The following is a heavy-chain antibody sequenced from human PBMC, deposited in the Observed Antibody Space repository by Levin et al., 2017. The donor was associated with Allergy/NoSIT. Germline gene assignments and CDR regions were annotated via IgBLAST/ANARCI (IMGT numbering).Heavy chain of an antibody. CDR2: VSYDGSST. J-gene: IGHJ5*01. CDR1: GFTLRNYA. D-gene: IGHD6-19*01. V-gene: IGHV3-30*04. Sequence: PGGSLRLSCAASGFTLRNYAMHWVRQAPGKGLEWVALVSYDGSSTHVADSVKGRFTISRDNSKNRLSLQMNSLRPEDTAVYYCARQLYSYSSGWFDFWGQGTLVTVSS. CDR3: ARQLYSYSSGWFDF.